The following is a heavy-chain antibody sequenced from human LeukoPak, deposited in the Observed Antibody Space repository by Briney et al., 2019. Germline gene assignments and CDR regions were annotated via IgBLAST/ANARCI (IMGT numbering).Heavy chain of an antibody. CDR1: GFTFSSYW. J-gene: IGHJ5*01. D-gene: IGHD6-13*01. CDR2: IKGDGGEK. Sequence: GSLRLSCAASGFTFSSYWMTWVRQAPGKGLEWVANIKGDGGEKYYVHSVKGRFTISRDNAKDSLCLQMDSLRAEDTALYYCASERPSSSWYDFWGQGTLVTVSS. V-gene: IGHV3-7*01. CDR3: ASERPSSSWYDF.